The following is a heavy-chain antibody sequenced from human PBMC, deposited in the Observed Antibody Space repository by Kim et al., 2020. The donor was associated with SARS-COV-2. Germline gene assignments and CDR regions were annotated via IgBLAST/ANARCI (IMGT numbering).Heavy chain of an antibody. V-gene: IGHV4-30-4*01. Sequence: SETLSLTCTVSGGSISSGDYYWSWIRQPPGKGLEWIGYIYYSGSTYYNPSLKSRATISVDTSKNQISMKLSSVTAADTAVYYCARFQQSVVPAAMCFDDWGRGTLVTVSS. CDR1: GGSISSGDYY. CDR3: ARFQQSVVPAAMCFDD. D-gene: IGHD2-2*01. CDR2: IYYSGST. J-gene: IGHJ4*02.